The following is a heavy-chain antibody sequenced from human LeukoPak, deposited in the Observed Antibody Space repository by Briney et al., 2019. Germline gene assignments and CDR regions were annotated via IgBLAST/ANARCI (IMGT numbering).Heavy chain of an antibody. D-gene: IGHD6-13*01. J-gene: IGHJ1*01. CDR3: AGSGSWSSQYFQH. V-gene: IGHV3-30-3*01. Sequence: GRSLRLSCAASGFTFSSYAMHWVRQAPGKGLEWVAVISYDGSNKYYADSVKGRFTISRDNSKSTLYLQMNGLRVYDTAVYYCAGSGSWSSQYFQHWGLGTLVTVSS. CDR2: ISYDGSNK. CDR1: GFTFSSYA.